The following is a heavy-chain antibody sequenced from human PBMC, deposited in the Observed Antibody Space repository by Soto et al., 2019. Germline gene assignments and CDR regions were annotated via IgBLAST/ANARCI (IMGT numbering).Heavy chain of an antibody. V-gene: IGHV3-30*03. Sequence: QVQLVESGGGVVQPGRSLRLSCAASGFTFSHYGIHWVRQAPGMGLEWLAVISYDGSNKHYADSVKGRFTVSRDNSKNPLYLQMNSLRAEDTAVYFCARYSGKYQGPIDYWGQGTLVTVSS. CDR1: GFTFSHYG. CDR2: ISYDGSNK. J-gene: IGHJ4*02. CDR3: ARYSGKYQGPIDY. D-gene: IGHD1-26*01.